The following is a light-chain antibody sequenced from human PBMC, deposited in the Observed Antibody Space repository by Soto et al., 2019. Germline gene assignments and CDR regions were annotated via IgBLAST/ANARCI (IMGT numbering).Light chain of an antibody. CDR2: AAS. CDR1: QGVSND. Sequence: DIRMTQSPSSLSASVGDRVTITCRASQGVSNDLVWYQQKPGAAPRRLIYAASYLQSGVPSRFSGSGFQTEFTLTITNLRPDDFATYSCLQHNTYPSTFGPGTKVD. CDR3: LQHNTYPST. V-gene: IGKV1-17*02. J-gene: IGKJ3*01.